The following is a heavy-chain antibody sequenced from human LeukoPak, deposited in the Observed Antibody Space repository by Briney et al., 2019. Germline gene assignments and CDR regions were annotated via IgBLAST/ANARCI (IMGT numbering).Heavy chain of an antibody. CDR1: GFTFSGYA. CDR3: AKVPDGSPRGYWYFDL. J-gene: IGHJ2*01. Sequence: GGSLRLSCAASGFTFSGYAMSWVRQGPGTGLEWVSTNSASGGSTYYADSVKGRFAISRDNPKNTLYVQMTSLRAEDTAIYYCAKVPDGSPRGYWYFDLWGRGTLVTVSS. D-gene: IGHD5-24*01. V-gene: IGHV3-23*01. CDR2: NSASGGST.